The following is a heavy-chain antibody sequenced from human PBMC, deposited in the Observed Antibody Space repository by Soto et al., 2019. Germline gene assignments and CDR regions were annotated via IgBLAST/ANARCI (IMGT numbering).Heavy chain of an antibody. CDR1: GGSLSSYS. CDR3: ARDLWGYCGADCYPLDV. D-gene: IGHD2-21*02. CDR2: MYNTGST. Sequence: SEALSLPCIASGGSLSSYSRGWLRQPPGKGPEWIGYMYNTGSTIYNPSLKSRVTISVDTSKNQFSLKLNSVTAADTAVYYCARDLWGYCGADCYPLDVWGQGTTVT. J-gene: IGHJ6*02. V-gene: IGHV4-59*01.